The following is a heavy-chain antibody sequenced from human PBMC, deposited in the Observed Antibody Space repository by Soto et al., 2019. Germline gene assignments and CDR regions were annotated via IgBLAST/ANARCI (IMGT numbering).Heavy chain of an antibody. J-gene: IGHJ4*02. CDR1: GFSFSDYY. Sequence: PGGSLRLSCAASGFSFSDYYMNWIRQAPEKGLEWLSYISNTGAYTNYAGSVRGRFTISRDSAENSLYLDMNGLRAEDTAVYYCARAKLVVEGRFDYWGQGTLVTVSS. V-gene: IGHV3-11*06. CDR2: ISNTGAYT. D-gene: IGHD3-22*01. CDR3: ARAKLVVEGRFDY.